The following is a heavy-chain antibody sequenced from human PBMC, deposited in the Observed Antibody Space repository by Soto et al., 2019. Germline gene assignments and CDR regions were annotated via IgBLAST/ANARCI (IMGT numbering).Heavy chain of an antibody. J-gene: IGHJ6*02. V-gene: IGHV4-30-4*01. D-gene: IGHD1-1*01. CDR3: ARDLWVEPELYYYGMDV. Sequence: ASETLSLTCTVSGDSISSADYYWSWIRQTPGKGLEWIGHIFYSGTTYYNPSLKSRLTISVDTSKNHFSLRLTSVTAADTAVYYCARDLWVEPELYYYGMDVWGQGTTVTVSS. CDR2: IFYSGTT. CDR1: GDSISSADYY.